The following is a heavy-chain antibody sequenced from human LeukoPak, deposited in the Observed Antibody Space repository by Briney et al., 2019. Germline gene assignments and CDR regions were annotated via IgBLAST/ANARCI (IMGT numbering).Heavy chain of an antibody. V-gene: IGHV1-69*13. J-gene: IGHJ6*02. CDR3: ARESFRDFWSGYYPGGDYYYGMDV. Sequence: SVKVSCKASGGTFSSYAISWVRQAPGQGLEWMGGIIPIFGTANYAQKFQGRVTITADESTSTAYMELSSLRSEDTAVYYCARESFRDFWSGYYPGGDYYYGMDVWGQGTTVTVSS. CDR2: IIPIFGTA. D-gene: IGHD3-3*01. CDR1: GGTFSSYA.